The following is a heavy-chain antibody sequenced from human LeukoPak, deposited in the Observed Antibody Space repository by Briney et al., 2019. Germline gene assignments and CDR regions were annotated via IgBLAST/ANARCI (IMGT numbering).Heavy chain of an antibody. CDR1: GFTFSSYE. CDR2: ISGSGSTI. V-gene: IGHV3-48*03. CDR3: ARDRSVIAVAGTLDY. J-gene: IGHJ4*02. D-gene: IGHD6-19*01. Sequence: GGSLRLSCAASGFTFSSYEMNWVRQAPGKGLEWVSYISGSGSTIYYADSVKGRFTISRDNAKNSLYLQMNSLRAEDTAVYYCARDRSVIAVAGTLDYWGQGTLVTVSS.